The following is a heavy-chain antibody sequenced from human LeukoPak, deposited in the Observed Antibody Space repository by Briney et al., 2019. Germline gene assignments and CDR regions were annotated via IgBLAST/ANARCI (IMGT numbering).Heavy chain of an antibody. D-gene: IGHD3-10*01. V-gene: IGHV1-69*13. Sequence: ASVRVSCKASGGTFSSYAISWVRQAPGQGLEWMGGIIPIFGTANYAQKFQGRVTITADESTSTAYMELSSLRSEDTAVYYCARDGLDYYGSGSHPRYYYYYMDVWGKGTTVTISS. J-gene: IGHJ6*03. CDR2: IIPIFGTA. CDR1: GGTFSSYA. CDR3: ARDGLDYYGSGSHPRYYYYYMDV.